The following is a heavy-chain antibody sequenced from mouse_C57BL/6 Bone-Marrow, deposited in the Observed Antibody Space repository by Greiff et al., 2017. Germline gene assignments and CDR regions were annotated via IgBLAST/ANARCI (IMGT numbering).Heavy chain of an antibody. CDR3: AGGLGDFDY. CDR1: GFTFSSYG. V-gene: IGHV5-6*01. D-gene: IGHD4-1*01. Sequence: EVQLVESGGDLVKPGGSLKLSCAASGFTFSSYGMSWVRQTPDQRLEWVATISSGGSYTYYPDSVKGRFTSSRDNAKNTLYLQMSSLKSEDTAMYYCAGGLGDFDYWGQGTTLTVSS. CDR2: ISSGGSYT. J-gene: IGHJ2*01.